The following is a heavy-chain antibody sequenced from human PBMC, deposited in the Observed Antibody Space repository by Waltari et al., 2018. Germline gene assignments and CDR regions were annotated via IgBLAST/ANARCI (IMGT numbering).Heavy chain of an antibody. J-gene: IGHJ1*01. CDR1: GFTFSSYS. CDR3: ARDENGGYFQH. D-gene: IGHD1-1*01. Sequence: EVQLVESGGGLVKPGGSLRLSCAASGFTFSSYSMNWVRQAPGKGLEGVSSISSSSSYIYYADSVKGRFTISRDNAKNSLYLQMNSLRAEDTAVYYCARDENGGYFQHWGQGTLVTVSS. CDR2: ISSSSSYI. V-gene: IGHV3-21*01.